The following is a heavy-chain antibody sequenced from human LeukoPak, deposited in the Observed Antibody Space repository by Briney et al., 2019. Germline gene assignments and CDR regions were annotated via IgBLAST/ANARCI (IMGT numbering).Heavy chain of an antibody. D-gene: IGHD1-26*01. V-gene: IGHV4-39*07. CDR2: IYYSGST. J-gene: IGHJ4*02. CDR3: AEPVLVGASIDY. CDR1: GGSISSSSYY. Sequence: PSETLSLTCTVSGGSISSSSYYWGWIRQPPGKGLEWIGSIYYSGSTYYNPSLKSRVTISVDTSKNQFSLKLSSVTAADTAVYYCAEPVLVGASIDYWGQGTLVTVSS.